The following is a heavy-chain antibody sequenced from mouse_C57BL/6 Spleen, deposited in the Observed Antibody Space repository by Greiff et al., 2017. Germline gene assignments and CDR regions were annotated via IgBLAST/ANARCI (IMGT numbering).Heavy chain of an antibody. CDR2: INPSNGGT. CDR1: GYTFTSYW. V-gene: IGHV1-53*01. CDR3: ARDLSGVLLYYAMDY. J-gene: IGHJ4*01. Sequence: QVQLQQSGTELVKPGASVKLSCKASGYTFTSYWMHWVKQRPGQGLEWIGNINPSNGGTNYNEKFKSKATLTVDKSSSTAYMQLSSLTSEDSAVYYCARDLSGVLLYYAMDYWGQGTSVTVSS. D-gene: IGHD1-1*01.